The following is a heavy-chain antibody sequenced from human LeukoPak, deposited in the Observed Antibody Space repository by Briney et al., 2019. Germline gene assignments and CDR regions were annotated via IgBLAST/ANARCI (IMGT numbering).Heavy chain of an antibody. CDR3: TRGSSAGY. CDR2: INPNSGGT. J-gene: IGHJ4*02. V-gene: IGHV1-2*02. Sequence: ASVKVSCKASGGTFSSYAISWVRQAPGQGLEWMGWINPNSGGTNYAQKFQGRVTMTRDTSISTAYMELSGLRSDDTAVYYCTRGSSAGYWGQGTLVTVSS. CDR1: GGTFSSYA. D-gene: IGHD6-19*01.